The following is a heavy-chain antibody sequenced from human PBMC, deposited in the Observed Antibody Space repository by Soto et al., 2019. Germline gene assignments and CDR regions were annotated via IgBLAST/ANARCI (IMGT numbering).Heavy chain of an antibody. V-gene: IGHV4-4*02. Sequence: SETLSLTYAASSGSISSSNWWSWVRQPPGKGLEWIGEIYHSGSTNYNPSLKSRVTISVDKSKNQFSLKLSSVTAADTAVYYCATAPLITGTYYYYMDVWGKGTTVTV. J-gene: IGHJ6*03. D-gene: IGHD1-20*01. CDR1: SGSISSSNW. CDR3: ATAPLITGTYYYYMDV. CDR2: IYHSGST.